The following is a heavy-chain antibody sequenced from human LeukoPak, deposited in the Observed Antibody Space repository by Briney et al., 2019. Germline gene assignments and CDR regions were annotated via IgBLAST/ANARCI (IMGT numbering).Heavy chain of an antibody. CDR1: GGSFSGYY. Sequence: SETLSLTCAVYGGSFSGYYWSWIRQPPGKGLEWIGEINHSGSTNYNPSLKSRVTISVDTSKNQFSLKLSSVTAADTAVYYCARGRIAARPLNWFDPWGQGTLVTVSS. CDR3: ARGRIAARPLNWFDP. D-gene: IGHD6-6*01. CDR2: INHSGST. V-gene: IGHV4-34*01. J-gene: IGHJ5*02.